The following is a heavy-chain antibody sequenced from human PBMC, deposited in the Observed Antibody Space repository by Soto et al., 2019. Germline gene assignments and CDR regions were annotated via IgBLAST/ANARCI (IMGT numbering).Heavy chain of an antibody. D-gene: IGHD1-1*01. CDR3: ARSPHWVDWNDVPLSWFDP. J-gene: IGHJ5*02. CDR2: INHSGST. V-gene: IGHV4-34*01. Sequence: PSETLSLTCAVYGGSFSGYYWSWIRQPPGKGLEWIGEINHSGSTNYNPSLKGRVTISVDTSKNQFSLKLSSVTAADTAVYYCARSPHWVDWNDVPLSWFDPWGQGTLVTVSS. CDR1: GGSFSGYY.